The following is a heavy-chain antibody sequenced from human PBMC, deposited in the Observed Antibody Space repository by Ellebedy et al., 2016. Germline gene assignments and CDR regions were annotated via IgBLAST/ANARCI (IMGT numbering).Heavy chain of an antibody. V-gene: IGHV3-23*01. D-gene: IGHD6-19*01. Sequence: GESLKISCEASGFTFSSHAMSWVRQAPGKGPEWVSAVVGSGERTFYADSVKGQFTISKDSSKNTLYLDMDSLRAEDTAIYYCAKCRHINGCLLDYWGQGTLVTVSS. CDR2: VVGSGERT. CDR3: AKCRHINGCLLDY. J-gene: IGHJ4*02. CDR1: GFTFSSHA.